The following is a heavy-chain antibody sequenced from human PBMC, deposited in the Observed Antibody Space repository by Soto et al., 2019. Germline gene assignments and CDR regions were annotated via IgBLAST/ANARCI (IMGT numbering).Heavy chain of an antibody. J-gene: IGHJ4*02. CDR3: ATPIGKEHCSGGSCYSGGDY. D-gene: IGHD2-15*01. Sequence: EVQLLESGGGLVQPGGSLRLSCAASGFTFSSYAMTWVRQAPGKGLEWVSAISASGGSTYYADSVKGRFTISRDNSKNTVYLQMNSLRAEETAVYYCATPIGKEHCSGGSCYSGGDYWGQGTLVTVSS. CDR1: GFTFSSYA. CDR2: ISASGGST. V-gene: IGHV3-23*01.